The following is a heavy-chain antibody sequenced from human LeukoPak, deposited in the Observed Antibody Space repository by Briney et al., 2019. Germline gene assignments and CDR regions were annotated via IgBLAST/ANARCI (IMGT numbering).Heavy chain of an antibody. J-gene: IGHJ4*02. CDR1: GFTVSSNY. CDR3: ARDLFRYYYDS. Sequence: PGGSLRLSCAASGFTVSSNYMSWVRQAPGKGLEWVSVIYSGGSTYYADSVKGRFTISRDNSKNTLYLQMNSLRAEDTAVYYCARDLFRYYYDSWGQGTLVTVSS. V-gene: IGHV3-53*01. CDR2: IYSGGST. D-gene: IGHD3-22*01.